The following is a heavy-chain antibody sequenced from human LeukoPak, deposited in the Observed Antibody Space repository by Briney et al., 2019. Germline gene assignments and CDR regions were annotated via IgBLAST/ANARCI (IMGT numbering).Heavy chain of an antibody. Sequence: GGSLRLSCAASGFTFSSYWMSWVRQAPGKGLEWVANIKQDGSEKYYVDSVKGRFTISRDNAKNSLYLQMNSLRAEDTAVYYCARGDYIWGNYRGGFDFWGQGTLVTGSS. CDR2: IKQDGSEK. CDR1: GFTFSSYW. D-gene: IGHD3-16*02. V-gene: IGHV3-7*01. J-gene: IGHJ4*02. CDR3: ARGDYIWGNYRGGFDF.